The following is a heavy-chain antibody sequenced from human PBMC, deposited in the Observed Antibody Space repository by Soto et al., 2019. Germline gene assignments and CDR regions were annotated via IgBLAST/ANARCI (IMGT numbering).Heavy chain of an antibody. CDR2: IHYSGSA. J-gene: IGHJ4*02. Sequence: QVQLQESGAGLVKPSETLSLTCTVSSGYISSYYWSWIRQAPGKGLEWIGYIHYSGSAGYNPSLKSRVTILLDTSKSQFSLKLNSVTAADTAVYYCARDVGYFYGSQTYYNVLHYFDSWGQGALVTVTS. D-gene: IGHD3-10*01. CDR1: SGYISSYY. CDR3: ARDVGYFYGSQTYYNVLHYFDS. V-gene: IGHV4-59*01.